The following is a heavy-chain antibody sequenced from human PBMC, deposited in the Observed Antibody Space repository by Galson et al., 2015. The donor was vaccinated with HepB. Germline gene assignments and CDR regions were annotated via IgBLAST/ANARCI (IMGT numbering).Heavy chain of an antibody. Sequence: SLRLSCAASGFTFSDYAMTWVRQAPGKGLEWVSTISDSGDGTFHADSVKGRFTISRDNSKNTLYLQMNFLTADDTAVYFCAKHGGEYASGWPLDYWGQGTLVAVSS. D-gene: IGHD6-19*01. CDR3: AKHGGEYASGWPLDY. V-gene: IGHV3-23*01. CDR2: ISDSGDGT. J-gene: IGHJ4*02. CDR1: GFTFSDYA.